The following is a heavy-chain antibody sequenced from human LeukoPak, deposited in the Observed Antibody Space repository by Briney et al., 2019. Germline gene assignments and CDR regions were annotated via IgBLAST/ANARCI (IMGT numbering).Heavy chain of an antibody. D-gene: IGHD3-10*01. Sequence: SETLSLTCTVSGGSISSYYWSWIRQPPGKGLEWIGYIYYSGSTNYNPSLKSRVTISVDTSKNQFSLKLSSVTAADTAVYYCARMSTVAGYNWFDPWGQGTLVTVSS. CDR3: ARMSTVAGYNWFDP. CDR1: GGSISSYY. CDR2: IYYSGST. J-gene: IGHJ5*02. V-gene: IGHV4-59*01.